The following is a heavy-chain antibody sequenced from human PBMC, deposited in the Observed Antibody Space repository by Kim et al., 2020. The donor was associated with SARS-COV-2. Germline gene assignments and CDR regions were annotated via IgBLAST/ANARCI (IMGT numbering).Heavy chain of an antibody. CDR2: INHSGST. CDR1: GGSFSGYY. Sequence: SETLSLTCAVYGGSFSGYYWSWIRQPPGKGLEWIGEINHSGSTNYNPSLKSRVTISVDTSKNQFSLKLSSVTAADTAVYYCARGLGSIVVVITTSFDYWGQGTLVTVSS. CDR3: ARGLGSIVVVITTSFDY. D-gene: IGHD3-22*01. V-gene: IGHV4-34*01. J-gene: IGHJ4*02.